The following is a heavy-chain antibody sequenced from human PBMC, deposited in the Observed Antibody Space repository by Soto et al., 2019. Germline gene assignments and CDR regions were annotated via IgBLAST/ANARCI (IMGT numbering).Heavy chain of an antibody. Sequence: EVQLVESGGGLVQPGGSLRLSCTASGFNFSRFWTHWVRQVPGRGLVWVAHINSDGSRTSYADSVKGRFTISRDNAKNTLYLQMNSLGVEDTALYYCAVHLGQNYYTMDVWGLGTTVTVAS. J-gene: IGHJ6*02. CDR2: INSDGSRT. V-gene: IGHV3-74*01. CDR1: GFNFSRFW. D-gene: IGHD3-3*01. CDR3: AVHLGQNYYTMDV.